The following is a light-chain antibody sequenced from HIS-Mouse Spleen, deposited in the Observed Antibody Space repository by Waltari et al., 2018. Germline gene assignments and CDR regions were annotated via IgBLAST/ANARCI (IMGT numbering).Light chain of an antibody. Sequence: QSALTQPPSASGSPGQSVTISCTGTSSDVGGYKYVSWSQQHPGKAPKLMIYEVSKRPSGVPDRFSGSKSGNTASLTVSGLQAEDEADYYCSSYAGSNNSLYVFGTGTKVTVL. CDR2: EVS. J-gene: IGLJ1*01. V-gene: IGLV2-8*01. CDR1: SSDVGGYKY. CDR3: SSYAGSNNSLYV.